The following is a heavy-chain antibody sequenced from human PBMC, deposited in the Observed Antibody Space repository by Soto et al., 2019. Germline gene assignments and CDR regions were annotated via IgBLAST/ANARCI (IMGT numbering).Heavy chain of an antibody. D-gene: IGHD3-22*01. Sequence: PSETLSLTCTVSGGSVSSGSYYWSWIRQPPGKGLEWIGYIYYSGSTNYNPSLKSRVTISVDTSKNQFSLKLSSVTAADTAVYYCARTHFAIKVYYYDSSGYYHNWFDPWGQGTLVTVSS. CDR2: IYYSGST. V-gene: IGHV4-61*01. CDR3: ARTHFAIKVYYYDSSGYYHNWFDP. CDR1: GGSVSSGSYY. J-gene: IGHJ5*02.